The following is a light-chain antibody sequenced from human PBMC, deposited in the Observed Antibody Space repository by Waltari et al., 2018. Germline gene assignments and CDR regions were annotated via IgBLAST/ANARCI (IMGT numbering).Light chain of an antibody. V-gene: IGKV4-1*01. CDR1: QSVLYSSNNKNY. J-gene: IGKJ5*01. Sequence: DIVMTQSPDSLAVSLGARATIHCKSSQSVLYSSNNKNYVAWYQQKPGQPPKLLVDWASTRESGVPDRFSAGGSGTDFTLTISSLQAEDVAVYYCQQFYTTPMTFGQGTRLEIK. CDR2: WAS. CDR3: QQFYTTPMT.